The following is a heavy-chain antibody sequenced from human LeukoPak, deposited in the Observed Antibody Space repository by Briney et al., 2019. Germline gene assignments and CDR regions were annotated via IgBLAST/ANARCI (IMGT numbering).Heavy chain of an antibody. CDR1: GYTFTSYD. Sequence: ASVKVSCKASGYTFTSYDINWVRQATGQGLEWMGWMNPNSGNTGYAQKFQGRVTMTRNTSISTAYMELSSLGSEDTAVYYCARGGIVATTWGVYYYGMDVWGQGTTVTVSS. J-gene: IGHJ6*02. CDR2: MNPNSGNT. V-gene: IGHV1-8*01. D-gene: IGHD5-12*01. CDR3: ARGGIVATTWGVYYYGMDV.